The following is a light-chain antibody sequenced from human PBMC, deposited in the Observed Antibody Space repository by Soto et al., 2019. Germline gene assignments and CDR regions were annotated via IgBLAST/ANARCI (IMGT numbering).Light chain of an antibody. J-gene: IGKJ1*01. CDR3: QQRSNWLWT. CDR1: QSVSSY. V-gene: IGKV3-11*01. Sequence: EIVLTQSPATLSLSPGERATLSCRASQSVSSYLAWYQQKPGQAPRLLIHDASNRATGIPARFSGSGSGTDFTLTISSLEPEDFAVYYCQQRSNWLWTFGQGTEVEIK. CDR2: DAS.